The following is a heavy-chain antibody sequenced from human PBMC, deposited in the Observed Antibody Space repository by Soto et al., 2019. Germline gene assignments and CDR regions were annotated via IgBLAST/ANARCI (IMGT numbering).Heavy chain of an antibody. J-gene: IGHJ5*02. CDR1: GGSISSSSYY. CDR3: ARHMIPRYNWNRHLTNWFDP. D-gene: IGHD1-20*01. CDR2: IYYSGST. Sequence: QLQLQESGPGLVKPSETLSLTCTVSGGSISSSSYYWGWIRQPPGKGLEWIGSIYYSGSTYYNPSLKSRVPISVDTSKNQFSLKLSSVTAADTAVYYCARHMIPRYNWNRHLTNWFDPWGQGTLVTVSS. V-gene: IGHV4-39*01.